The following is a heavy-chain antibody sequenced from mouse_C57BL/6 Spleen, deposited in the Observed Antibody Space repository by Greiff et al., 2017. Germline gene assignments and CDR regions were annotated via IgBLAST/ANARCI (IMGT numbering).Heavy chain of an antibody. CDR1: GFTFSDYV. V-gene: IGHV5-17*01. D-gene: IGHD2-4*01. Sequence: EVQRVESGGGLVKPGGSLKLSCAASGFTFSDYVMHWVRQAPEKGLEWVAYISSGSSTIYYADTVKGRFTISRDNAKNTLFLQMTSRRSEDTAMYYCARLDDYDEGYYFDYWGQGTTLTVSS. CDR2: ISSGSSTI. J-gene: IGHJ2*01. CDR3: ARLDDYDEGYYFDY.